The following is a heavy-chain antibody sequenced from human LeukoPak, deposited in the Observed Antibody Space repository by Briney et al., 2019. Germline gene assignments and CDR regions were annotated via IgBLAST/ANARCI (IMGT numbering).Heavy chain of an antibody. Sequence: KPSETLSLTCDVSGYSITNGYYWVWLRQPPGKGLEWIGSLYHSDSIYYNPSLKSRVTMPVDTSKNQFSLRLSFVTAADTAVYYGAKQHDSYYYYYVDVWGKGTTVTVSS. CDR1: GYSITNGYY. CDR2: LYHSDSI. J-gene: IGHJ6*03. D-gene: IGHD3-3*01. CDR3: AKQHDSYYYYYVDV. V-gene: IGHV4-38-2*01.